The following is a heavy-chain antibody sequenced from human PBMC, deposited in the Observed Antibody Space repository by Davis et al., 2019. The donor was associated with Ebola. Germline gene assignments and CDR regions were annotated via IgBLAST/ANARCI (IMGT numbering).Heavy chain of an antibody. Sequence: GESLKISCEASGFAFSRDWMTWVRQAPGKGLEWVANIKEDGSLTHYVDSVMGRFSISRDNAKQSVYLQMNNLRAEDTAVYYCARVVSLWFGELPYWGQGTLVTVSS. CDR2: IKEDGSLT. CDR1: GFAFSRDW. D-gene: IGHD3-10*01. CDR3: ARVVSLWFGELPY. J-gene: IGHJ4*02. V-gene: IGHV3-7*01.